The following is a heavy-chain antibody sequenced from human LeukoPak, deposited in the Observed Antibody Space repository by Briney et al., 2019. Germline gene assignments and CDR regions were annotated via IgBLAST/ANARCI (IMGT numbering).Heavy chain of an antibody. D-gene: IGHD5-12*01. J-gene: IGHJ4*02. V-gene: IGHV3-9*01. CDR1: GLTLGDYA. CDR2: TRGGGGGV. CDR3: AKGQYSGCDSQPDC. Sequence: CLRLSCPAYGLTLGDYAMQWVRPAHRRCLQWVYGTRGGGGGVGYTDSVKGRFTISRGNATHSPYLQVDSLIPEDTAFYYRAKGQYSGCDSQPDCWGQGELVTVSS.